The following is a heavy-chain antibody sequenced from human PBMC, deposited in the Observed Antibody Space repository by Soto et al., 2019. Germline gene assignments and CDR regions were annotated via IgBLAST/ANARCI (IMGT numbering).Heavy chain of an antibody. Sequence: QVQLQESGPGLVKPSQTLSLNCSVSGDYINNADYYWSWIRQHAGRGLEWIGYIYYSGTTYYNPSLTSRVTISMDTSKNQFSLEMSSVTAADTAVYYCARVRGHAFDIRGQGTMVTVSS. CDR3: ARVRGHAFDI. CDR1: GDYINNADYY. CDR2: IYYSGTT. J-gene: IGHJ3*02. D-gene: IGHD3-10*01. V-gene: IGHV4-31*03.